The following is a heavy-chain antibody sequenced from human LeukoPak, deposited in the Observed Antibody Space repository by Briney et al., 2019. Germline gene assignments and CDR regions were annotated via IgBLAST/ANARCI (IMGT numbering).Heavy chain of an antibody. Sequence: PSETLSLTCTVSGGSISSYYWSWIRQPPGKGLEWIGYIYTSGSTNYNPSLKSRVTISVDTSKNQFSLKLSSVTAADTAVYYCARRTDTAMGNDAFDIWGQGTMVTVSS. D-gene: IGHD5-18*01. CDR1: GGSISSYY. CDR3: ARRTDTAMGNDAFDI. J-gene: IGHJ3*02. V-gene: IGHV4-4*09. CDR2: IYTSGST.